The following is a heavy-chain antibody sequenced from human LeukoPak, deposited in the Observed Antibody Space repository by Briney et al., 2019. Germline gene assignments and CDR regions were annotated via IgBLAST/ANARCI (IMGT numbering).Heavy chain of an antibody. CDR2: IYSGGST. J-gene: IGHJ6*02. CDR1: GFTVSSNY. CDR3: ARDRPACYGSGSYYTLYYGMDV. V-gene: IGHV3-66*01. Sequence: GGSLRLSCAASGFTVSSNYMSWVRQAPGKGLEWVSVIYSGGSTYYSDSVKGRFTISRDNSKNTLYLQMNSLRAEDTAVYYCARDRPACYGSGSYYTLYYGMDVWGQGTTVTVSS. D-gene: IGHD3-10*01.